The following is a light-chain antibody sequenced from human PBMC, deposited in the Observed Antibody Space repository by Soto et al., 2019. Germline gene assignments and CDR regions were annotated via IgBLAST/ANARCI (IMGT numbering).Light chain of an antibody. V-gene: IGLV2-14*01. CDR2: EVS. CDR3: SSYTSRFTLI. CDR1: NSDVGDYNY. Sequence: QSALTQPASVSGSPGQSITISCTGTNSDVGDYNYVSWYQQHPGKAPKLIIYEVSNRPSGVSNRFSGSKSGNTASLTISGLQAEDEADYYCSSYTSRFTLIFGVGTKVTVL. J-gene: IGLJ2*01.